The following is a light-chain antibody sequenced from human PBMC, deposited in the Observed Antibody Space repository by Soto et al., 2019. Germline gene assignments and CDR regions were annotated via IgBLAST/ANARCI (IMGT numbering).Light chain of an antibody. J-gene: IGKJ1*01. CDR2: GAS. Sequence: EIVMTQSPATLSVSPGERATLSCRASQSVSSNLAWYQHKPGQAPRLLIYGASTRATGIPARFNGSGSGTEFTLTISSLQSEDFAVYYCQQYNNWPPWTFGQGTKVEIK. CDR1: QSVSSN. V-gene: IGKV3-15*01. CDR3: QQYNNWPPWT.